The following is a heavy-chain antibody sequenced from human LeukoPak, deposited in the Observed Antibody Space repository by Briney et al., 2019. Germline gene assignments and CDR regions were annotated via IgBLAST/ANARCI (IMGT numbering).Heavy chain of an antibody. CDR1: GYTFTSYG. V-gene: IGHV1-18*01. Sequence: ASVNVSCKASGYTFTSYGISWVRQAPGQGLEWMGWISAYNGNTNYAQKLQGRVTMTTDTSTSTAYMELSSLRSEDTAVYYCAPQTYYYDSSGSPAYYYGMDVWGQGTTVTVSS. CDR3: APQTYYYDSSGSPAYYYGMDV. D-gene: IGHD3-22*01. CDR2: ISAYNGNT. J-gene: IGHJ6*02.